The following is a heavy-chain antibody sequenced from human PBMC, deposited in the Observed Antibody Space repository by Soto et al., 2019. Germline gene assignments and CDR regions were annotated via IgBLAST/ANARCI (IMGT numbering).Heavy chain of an antibody. J-gene: IGHJ6*03. V-gene: IGHV3-11*04. D-gene: IGHD2-15*01. CDR2: ISRGTAQ. CDR3: ARDFCSGGSCYSDGDYYYYMDV. Sequence: GGSLRLSCAASGFTFSDFYMSWIRQAPGEGLQWISYISRGTAQSYAESVKGRFTISRDNGKSSLYLQMDSLRDEDTAVYYCARDFCSGGSCYSDGDYYYYMDVWGKGTTVTVSS. CDR1: GFTFSDFY.